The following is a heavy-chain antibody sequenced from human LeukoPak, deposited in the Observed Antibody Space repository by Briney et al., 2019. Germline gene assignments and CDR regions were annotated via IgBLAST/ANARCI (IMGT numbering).Heavy chain of an antibody. D-gene: IGHD4-17*01. Sequence: GGSLRLSCVASGFTFSTYWMSWVRQAPGKGLEWVANINKDGSEKYYVDSVKGRFTISRDNAKDSLYLQVNSLRAEDTAVSYCARDKPYGDSTVYWGQGTLVTASS. V-gene: IGHV3-7*01. J-gene: IGHJ4*02. CDR1: GFTFSTYW. CDR2: INKDGSEK. CDR3: ARDKPYGDSTVY.